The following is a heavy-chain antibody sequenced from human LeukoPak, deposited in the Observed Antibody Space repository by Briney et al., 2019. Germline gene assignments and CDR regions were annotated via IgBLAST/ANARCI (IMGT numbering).Heavy chain of an antibody. J-gene: IGHJ4*02. V-gene: IGHV4-4*07. CDR3: ARDKGVDYDFWSGYYSRFDY. CDR2: IYTSGST. D-gene: IGHD3-3*01. CDR1: GGFISSYY. Sequence: SETLSLTCTVSGGFISSYYWSWIRQPAGKGLEWIGRIYTSGSTNYNPSLKSRVTMSVDTSKNQFSLKLSSVTAADTAVYYCARDKGVDYDFWSGYYSRFDYWGQGTLVTVSS.